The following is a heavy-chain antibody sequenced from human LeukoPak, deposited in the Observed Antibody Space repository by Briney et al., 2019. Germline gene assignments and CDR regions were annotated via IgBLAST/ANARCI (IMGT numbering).Heavy chain of an antibody. D-gene: IGHD6-19*01. V-gene: IGHV4-34*01. J-gene: IGHJ4*02. Sequence: KPSETLSLTCAVYGGSFSGYYWSWIRQPPGKGLEWIGEINHSGSTNYNPSLKSRVTISVDTSKNQFSLKLSSVTAADTAAYYCARSYLGGWYYFDYWGQGTLVTVSS. CDR3: ARSYLGGWYYFDY. CDR2: INHSGST. CDR1: GGSFSGYY.